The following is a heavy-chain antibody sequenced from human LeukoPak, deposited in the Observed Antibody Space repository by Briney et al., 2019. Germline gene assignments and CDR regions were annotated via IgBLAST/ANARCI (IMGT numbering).Heavy chain of an antibody. D-gene: IGHD5-18*01. J-gene: IGHJ4*02. CDR2: IYYRGNT. CDR3: ARGRGYGYGIDY. V-gene: IGHV4-59*01. Sequence: SETLSLTCTVSGGSIISYYWSWIRQPPGKGLEWIGHIYYRGNTNYNPSLESRVTISVDTSKNQFSLSLSSVTAADTALYYCARGRGYGYGIDYWGQGTLVTVSS. CDR1: GGSIISYY.